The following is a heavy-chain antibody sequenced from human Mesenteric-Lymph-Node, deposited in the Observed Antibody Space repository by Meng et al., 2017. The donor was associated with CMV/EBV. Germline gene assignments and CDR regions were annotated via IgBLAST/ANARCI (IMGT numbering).Heavy chain of an antibody. CDR1: GFTFDDHA. J-gene: IGHJ6*02. Sequence: SLKISCVASGFTFDDHAMHWVRQAPGKGLEWVSGISWNSGNMGYADSVKGRFTISRDNAKNSLYLQMDNMRAEDMATYFCARDSGSNFYFHGMDVWGQGTTVTVSS. CDR3: ARDSGSNFYFHGMDV. V-gene: IGHV3-9*03. CDR2: ISWNSGNM. D-gene: IGHD6-13*01.